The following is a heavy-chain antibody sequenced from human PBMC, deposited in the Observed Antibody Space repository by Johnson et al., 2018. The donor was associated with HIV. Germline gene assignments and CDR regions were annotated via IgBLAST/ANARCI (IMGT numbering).Heavy chain of an antibody. CDR1: GFTFSSYG. J-gene: IGHJ3*02. CDR2: ISYDGSNE. CDR3: AREMTTGAFDI. D-gene: IGHD1-14*01. V-gene: IGHV3-30*19. Sequence: RLVESGGGLIQPGGSLRLSCAASGFTFSSYGMHWVRQAPGKGLEWVAVISYDGSNEYYADSVKGRFTLSRDNSKNTLNLQINSLSAEDTAMYYCAREMTTGAFDIWGQGTMVTVSS.